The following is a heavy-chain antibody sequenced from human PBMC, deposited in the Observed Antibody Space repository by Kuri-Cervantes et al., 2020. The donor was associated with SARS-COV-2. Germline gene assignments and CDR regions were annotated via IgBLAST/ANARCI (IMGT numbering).Heavy chain of an antibody. CDR3: ARVVRGVSVHWFDP. J-gene: IGHJ5*02. D-gene: IGHD3-10*01. CDR1: GFTFSSYW. V-gene: IGHV3-7*01. CDR2: IKQDGSEK. Sequence: GGSLRLSCAASGFTFSSYWMSWVRQAPGKGLERVANIKQDGSEKYYVDSVKGRFTISRDNAKNSLYLQMNSLRAEDTAVYYCARVVRGVSVHWFDPWGQGTLVTVSS.